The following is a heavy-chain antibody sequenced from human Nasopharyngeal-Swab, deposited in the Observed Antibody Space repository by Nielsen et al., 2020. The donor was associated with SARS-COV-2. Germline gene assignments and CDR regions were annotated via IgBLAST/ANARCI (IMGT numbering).Heavy chain of an antibody. D-gene: IGHD3-10*01. CDR3: ARRITMVRGVIGSYYGMDV. V-gene: IGHV4-39*01. J-gene: IGHJ6*02. CDR1: GGSISSGGYY. Sequence: SETLSLTCTVSGGSISSGGYYWSWIRQHPGKGLEWIGSIYYSGSTYYNPSLKSRVTISVDTSKNQFSLKLSSVTAADTAVYYCARRITMVRGVIGSYYGMDVWGQGTTVTVSS. CDR2: IYYSGST.